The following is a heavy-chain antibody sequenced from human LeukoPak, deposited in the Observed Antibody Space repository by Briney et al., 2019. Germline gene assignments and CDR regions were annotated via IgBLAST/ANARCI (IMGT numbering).Heavy chain of an antibody. CDR3: ARVRSAGWGDYFDY. D-gene: IGHD3-10*01. V-gene: IGHV3-7*01. CDR1: GFIFSNYA. CDR2: IKQDGTEK. Sequence: GGSLRLSCATSGFIFSNYAVNWVRQAPGKGLEWVANIKQDGTEKYYVDSVKGRFTISRDNAKNSLYLQMNSLRAEDTAIYYCARVRSAGWGDYFDYWGQGTLVTVSS. J-gene: IGHJ4*02.